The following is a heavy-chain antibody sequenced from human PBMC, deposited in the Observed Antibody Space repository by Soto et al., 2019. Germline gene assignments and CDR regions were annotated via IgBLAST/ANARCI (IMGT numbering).Heavy chain of an antibody. Sequence: QVQLVQSGAEVKKPGSSVKVSCKASGGTFSSYTISWVRQAPGQGLEWMGRIIPILGIANYAQKFQGRVTITADKSTSTAYMELSSLRAEDTAVYYGARAWCGGSCYLVDYYYGMDVWGQGTTVTVSS. D-gene: IGHD2-15*01. CDR1: GGTFSSYT. V-gene: IGHV1-69*02. J-gene: IGHJ6*02. CDR3: ARAWCGGSCYLVDYYYGMDV. CDR2: IIPILGIA.